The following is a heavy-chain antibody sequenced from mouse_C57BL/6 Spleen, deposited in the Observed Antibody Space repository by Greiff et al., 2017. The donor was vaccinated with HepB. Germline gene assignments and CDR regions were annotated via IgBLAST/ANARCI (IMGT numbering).Heavy chain of an antibody. CDR1: GFSLTSYG. D-gene: IGHD2-5*01. CDR2: IWRGGST. Sequence: VKLVESGPGLVQPSQSLSITCTVSGFSLTSYGVHWVRQSPGKGLEWLGVIWRGGSTDYNAAFMSRLSITKDNSKSQVFFKMNSLQADDTAIYYCAKGDYSKDYAMDYWGQGTSVTVSS. J-gene: IGHJ4*01. CDR3: AKGDYSKDYAMDY. V-gene: IGHV2-5*01.